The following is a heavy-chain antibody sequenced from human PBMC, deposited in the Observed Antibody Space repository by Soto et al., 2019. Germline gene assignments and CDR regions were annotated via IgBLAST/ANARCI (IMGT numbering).Heavy chain of an antibody. V-gene: IGHV4-39*01. CDR2: IFYSGST. CDR3: ARQPTTGDTDLWFDP. Sequence: SETLSLTCNVSGGSISTSRSYWTWIRQPPGKGLEWLADIFYSGSTYYNPSLASRVTVSVDTSKNEFSLKLRSVTAADTAVYYCARQPTTGDTDLWFDPWGQGTLVTVSS. J-gene: IGHJ5*02. D-gene: IGHD2-21*01. CDR1: GGSISTSRSY.